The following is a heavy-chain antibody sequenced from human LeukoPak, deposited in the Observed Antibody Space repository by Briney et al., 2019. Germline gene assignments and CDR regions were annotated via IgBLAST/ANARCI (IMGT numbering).Heavy chain of an antibody. J-gene: IGHJ4*02. CDR3: ARGGHIATPPYGFDY. V-gene: IGHV4-59*01. CDR1: GASIRSNY. D-gene: IGHD6-6*01. CDR2: ISHNGAT. Sequence: SETLPLTCSISGASIRSNYWSWIRRPPGKGLEWIGYISHNGATNYNPSLKSRVTISVDTSRNQLSLNLTSVTAADTAVYYCARGGHIATPPYGFDYWGQGALVTVSS.